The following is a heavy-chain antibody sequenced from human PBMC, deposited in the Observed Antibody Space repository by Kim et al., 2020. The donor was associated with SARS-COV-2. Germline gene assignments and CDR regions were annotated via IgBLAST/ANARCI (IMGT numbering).Heavy chain of an antibody. CDR3: ARDLYFDWLLYPNWFDP. Sequence: ASVKVSCKASGYTFTSYAMNWVRQAPGQGLEWMGWINTNTGNPTYAQGFTGRFVFSLDTSVSTAYLQISSLKAEDTAVYYCARDLYFDWLLYPNWFDPWGQGTLVTVSS. J-gene: IGHJ5*02. CDR1: GYTFTSYA. D-gene: IGHD3-9*01. CDR2: INTNTGNP. V-gene: IGHV7-4-1*02.